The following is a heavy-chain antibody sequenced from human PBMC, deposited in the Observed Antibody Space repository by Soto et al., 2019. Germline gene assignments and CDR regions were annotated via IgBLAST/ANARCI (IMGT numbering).Heavy chain of an antibody. V-gene: IGHV1-8*01. J-gene: IGHJ3*02. CDR1: GYTFTSYD. Sequence: ASVKVSCKASGYTFTSYDINWVRQATGQGLEWMGWMNPNSGNTGYAQKFQGRVTMTRNTSISTAYMELSSLRSEDTAVYYCARGLTAVAAFDIWGQGTMVTVSS. CDR2: MNPNSGNT. CDR3: ARGLTAVAAFDI.